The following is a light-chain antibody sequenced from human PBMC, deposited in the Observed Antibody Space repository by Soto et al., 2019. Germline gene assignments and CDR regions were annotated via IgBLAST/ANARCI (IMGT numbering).Light chain of an antibody. Sequence: EIVLTQSPATLSLSPGERATLSCRASQSVSSYLVWYQQKPGQAPRVLISDASNRATGIPARFSGSGSGTDFPLTISSLEPEDFEVYYCQQRTHWPVTFGGGTTVEIK. CDR3: QQRTHWPVT. CDR2: DAS. CDR1: QSVSSY. V-gene: IGKV3-11*01. J-gene: IGKJ4*01.